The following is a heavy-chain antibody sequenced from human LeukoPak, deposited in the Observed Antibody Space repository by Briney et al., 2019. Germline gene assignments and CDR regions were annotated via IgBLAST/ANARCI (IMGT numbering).Heavy chain of an antibody. J-gene: IGHJ4*02. CDR2: IYTSGST. D-gene: IGHD3-16*01. V-gene: IGHV4-61*02. Sequence: SETLSLTCTVSGGSISSGSYYWSWIRQPAGKGLEWIGRIYTSGSTNYNPSLKSRVTISVDTSKNQFSLKLSSVTAADTAVYYCARSTVRLEGFDYWGQGTLVTVSS. CDR1: GGSISSGSYY. CDR3: ARSTVRLEGFDY.